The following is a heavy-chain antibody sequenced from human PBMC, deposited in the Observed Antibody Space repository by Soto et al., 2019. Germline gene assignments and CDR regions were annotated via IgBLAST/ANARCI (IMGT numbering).Heavy chain of an antibody. CDR1: GFTFSSYA. J-gene: IGHJ4*02. V-gene: IGHV3-23*01. Sequence: GGSLSLSCAASGFTFSSYAMTWVRQAPGKGLEWVSTISGTGTTTYYADSVKGRFTISRDNSKNTLYLQMNSLRTEDTAVYYCVKAVYLLDFDYWGQGTLVTVSS. CDR2: ISGTGTTT. CDR3: VKAVYLLDFDY. D-gene: IGHD2-8*01.